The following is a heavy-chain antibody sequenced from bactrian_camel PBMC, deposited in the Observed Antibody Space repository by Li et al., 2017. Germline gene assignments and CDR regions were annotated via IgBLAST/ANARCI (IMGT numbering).Heavy chain of an antibody. V-gene: IGHV3S1*01. D-gene: IGHD3*01. CDR3: AADPWCSFPGSYNY. CDR2: IDTDGTI. Sequence: HVQLVESGGDLVQPGGSLRLSCEASGFTFGAYWMYWVRQAPGKEREGVATIDTDGTITYKDPLKGRVTISKDNAKNTLYLQMNSLKPEDTAMYVCAADPWCSFPGSYNYWGQGTQVTVS. J-gene: IGHJ4*01. CDR1: GFTFGAYW.